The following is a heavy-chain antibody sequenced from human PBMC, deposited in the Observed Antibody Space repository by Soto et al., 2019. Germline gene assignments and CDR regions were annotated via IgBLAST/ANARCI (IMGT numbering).Heavy chain of an antibody. CDR1: GYTFTSYD. CDR2: MNPNSGNT. J-gene: IGHJ6*02. CDR3: ARERAIVVVPAADYFYYGMDV. Sequence: QVQLVQSGAELKKPGASVKVSCKASGYTFTSYDINWVRQATGQGLEWMGWMNPNSGNTVYAQKFQGRVTMTRNTSISTAYMEGSSLRSEDTAVYYCARERAIVVVPAADYFYYGMDVWGQGTTVTVSS. D-gene: IGHD2-2*01. V-gene: IGHV1-8*01.